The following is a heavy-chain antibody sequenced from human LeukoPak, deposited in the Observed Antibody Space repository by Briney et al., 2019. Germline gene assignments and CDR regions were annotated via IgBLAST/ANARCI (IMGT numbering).Heavy chain of an antibody. CDR1: GDSVSSNSAA. J-gene: IGHJ3*02. D-gene: IGHD3-22*01. Sequence: SQTLSLTCAISGDSVSSNSAAWNWIRQSPSRGLEWLGRTYYRSKWYNDYAVSVKSRITINPDTSKNQLSLKLNAVTPEDTAVYYCAREYYYYSSGTYAFDIWGQGTMVTVSS. CDR3: AREYYYYSSGTYAFDI. V-gene: IGHV6-1*01. CDR2: TYYRSKWYN.